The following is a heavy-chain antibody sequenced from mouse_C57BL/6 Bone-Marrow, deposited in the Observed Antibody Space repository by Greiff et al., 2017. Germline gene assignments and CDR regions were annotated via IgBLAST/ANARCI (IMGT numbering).Heavy chain of an antibody. CDR2: INPSSGYT. V-gene: IGHV1-4*01. Sequence: VKLQESGAELARPGASVKMSCKASGYTFTSYTMHWVKQRPGQGLEWIGYINPSSGYTKYNQKFKDKATLTADKSSSTAYMQLSSLTSEDSAVYYCADFGYFDYWGQGTTLTVSS. CDR3: ADFGYFDY. CDR1: GYTFTSYT. J-gene: IGHJ2*01.